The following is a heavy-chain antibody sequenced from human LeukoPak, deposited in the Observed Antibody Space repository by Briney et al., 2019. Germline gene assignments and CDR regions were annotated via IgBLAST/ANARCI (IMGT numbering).Heavy chain of an antibody. V-gene: IGHV1-69*13. CDR2: IIPIFGTA. D-gene: IGHD3-10*01. CDR3: ARGSGSPYGMDV. J-gene: IGHJ6*04. CDR1: GGTFSSYA. Sequence: SVKVSCKASGGTFSSYAISWVRQAPGQGLEWMGGIIPIFGTANYAQKFQGRVTITADESTSTAYTELSSLRSEDTAVYYCARGSGSPYGMDVWGKGTTVTVSS.